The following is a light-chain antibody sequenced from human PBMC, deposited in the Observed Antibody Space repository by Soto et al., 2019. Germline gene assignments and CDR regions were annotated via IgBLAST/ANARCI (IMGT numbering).Light chain of an antibody. CDR3: HQFGSSPLDI. CDR2: RAS. CDR1: QTISSSF. J-gene: IGKJ3*01. Sequence: EIVLTQSPGTLSLSPGERATLSCRASQTISSSFLAWYQQKPGQAPRLLIYRASRRDPGVPGRFRGSGSWTDFTLPISRREPGDFAVYYCHQFGSSPLDIFGPGT. V-gene: IGKV3-20*01.